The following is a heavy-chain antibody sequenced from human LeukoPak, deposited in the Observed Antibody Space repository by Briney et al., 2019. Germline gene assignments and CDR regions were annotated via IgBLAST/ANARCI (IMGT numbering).Heavy chain of an antibody. CDR3: ARDSPSSTPAFNWFDP. D-gene: IGHD6-6*01. J-gene: IGHJ5*02. Sequence: ASVKVSCKASGYTFTSYDINWVRQATGQGLEWMGWMNPNSGNTGYAQKFQGRVTMTRNTSISTAYMELSSLRSEDTAVYYCARDSPSSTPAFNWFDPWGQGTLVTVSS. CDR2: MNPNSGNT. V-gene: IGHV1-8*01. CDR1: GYTFTSYD.